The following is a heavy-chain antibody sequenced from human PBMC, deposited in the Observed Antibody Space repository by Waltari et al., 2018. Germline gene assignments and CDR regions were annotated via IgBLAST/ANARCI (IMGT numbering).Heavy chain of an antibody. D-gene: IGHD2-2*01. CDR1: GFTFSSYA. Sequence: EVQLFESGGGLVQPGGSLRLSCAASGFTFSSYAMTWVRQAPGKGLEWVSAISGSGDSTNYADSGKGRFTISRDNSKTTLYLQMNSLRAEDTAVYYCASWTSLDYWGQGTLVTVSS. V-gene: IGHV3-23*01. CDR2: ISGSGDST. CDR3: ASWTSLDY. J-gene: IGHJ4*02.